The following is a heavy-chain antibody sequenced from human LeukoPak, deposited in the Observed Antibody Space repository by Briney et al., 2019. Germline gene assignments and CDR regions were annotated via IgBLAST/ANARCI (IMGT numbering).Heavy chain of an antibody. V-gene: IGHV3-7*03. D-gene: IGHD2-15*01. CDR1: GFTFSSYW. J-gene: IGHJ4*02. Sequence: GGSLRPSCAASGFTFSSYWMSWVRQAPGKGLEWVANIEQDGSEKYYVDSVKGRFTISRDNAKNSLYLQMNSLRAEDTAVYYCGRVSESLVNGGVSWSFDNWGQGTLVTVSS. CDR2: IEQDGSEK. CDR3: GRVSESLVNGGVSWSFDN.